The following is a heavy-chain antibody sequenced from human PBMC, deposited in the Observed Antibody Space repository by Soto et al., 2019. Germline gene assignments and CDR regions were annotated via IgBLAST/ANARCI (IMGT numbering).Heavy chain of an antibody. CDR1: GGSFSGYY. CDR3: ARFVATIVWYFDL. Sequence: QVQLQQRGAGLLKPSETLSLTCAVYGGSFSGYYWSWIRQPPGKGLEWIGEINHSGSTNYNPSLKSRVTISVDTSKNQFSLKLSSVTAADTAVYYCARFVATIVWYFDLWGRGTLVTVSS. J-gene: IGHJ2*01. CDR2: INHSGST. V-gene: IGHV4-34*01. D-gene: IGHD5-12*01.